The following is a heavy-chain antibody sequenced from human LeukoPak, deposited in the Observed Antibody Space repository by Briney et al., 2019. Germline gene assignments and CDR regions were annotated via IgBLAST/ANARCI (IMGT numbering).Heavy chain of an antibody. CDR3: AADQPFEGFYRY. D-gene: IGHD3-3*01. V-gene: IGHV1-58*01. CDR1: GFTFTSSA. J-gene: IGHJ4*02. Sequence: SVKVSCKASGFTFTSSAVQWVRQARGQRLEWIGWIVVGSGNTNYAQKFQERVTITRDMSTSTAYMELSSLRSEDTAVYYCAADQPFEGFYRYWGQGTLVTVSS. CDR2: IVVGSGNT.